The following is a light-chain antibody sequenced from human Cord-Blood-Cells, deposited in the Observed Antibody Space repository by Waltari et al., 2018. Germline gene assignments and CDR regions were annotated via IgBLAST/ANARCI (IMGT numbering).Light chain of an antibody. Sequence: QSALTQPASVSGSPGQSITISCTGTSSDVGSYNLVPWYQQHPGKAPKPMIYEGSKRTSGVSNRFSGSKSGNTASLTISGLQAEDEADYYCCSYAGSSTVVFGGGTKLTVL. CDR1: SSDVGSYNL. CDR3: CSYAGSSTVV. CDR2: EGS. J-gene: IGLJ2*01. V-gene: IGLV2-23*01.